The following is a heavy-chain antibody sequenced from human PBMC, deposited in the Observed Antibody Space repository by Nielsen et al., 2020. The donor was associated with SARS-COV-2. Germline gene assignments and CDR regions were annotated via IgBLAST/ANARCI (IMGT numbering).Heavy chain of an antibody. V-gene: IGHV1-3*01. D-gene: IGHD3-3*01. CDR2: INAGNGNT. CDR1: GYTFTSYA. Sequence: ASVKVSCKASGYTFTSYAMHWVRQAPGQRLEWMGWINAGNGNTKYSQKFQGRVTITRDTSASTAYMELSRLRSDDTAVYYCARGLGYYDFWSGYHSTYYFDYWGQGTLVTVSS. CDR3: ARGLGYYDFWSGYHSTYYFDY. J-gene: IGHJ4*02.